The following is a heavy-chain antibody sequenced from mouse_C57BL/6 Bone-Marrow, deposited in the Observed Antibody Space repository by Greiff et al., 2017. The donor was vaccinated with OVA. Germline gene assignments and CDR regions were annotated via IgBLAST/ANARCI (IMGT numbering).Heavy chain of an antibody. D-gene: IGHD1-1*01. CDR2: IYPGNSDT. J-gene: IGHJ3*01. CDR1: GYTFTSYW. V-gene: IGHV1-5*01. Sequence: VQLQQSGTVLARPGASVKMSCKTSGYTFTSYWMHWVKQRPGQGLAWIGAIYPGNSDTSYNQKFKGKAKLTAVTSASTAYMELSSLTNEDSAVYYCTRHLYYYGSSPPWFAYWGQGTLVTVSA. CDR3: TRHLYYYGSSPPWFAY.